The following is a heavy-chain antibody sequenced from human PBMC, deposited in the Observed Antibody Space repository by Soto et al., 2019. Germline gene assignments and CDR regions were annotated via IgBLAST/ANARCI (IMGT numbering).Heavy chain of an antibody. CDR1: GFTLSYYW. Sequence: EVQLVESGGGLVQPGESLRLSCAASGFTLSYYWMQWVRQAPGKGLVWVSRIHSDGSSTTYADSVKDRFTISRDNARNTLYLQMNSLRAEDTAVYYCARGDRGAFDLWGQGTVLTVSS. CDR2: IHSDGSST. D-gene: IGHD1-26*01. CDR3: ARGDRGAFDL. V-gene: IGHV3-74*03. J-gene: IGHJ3*01.